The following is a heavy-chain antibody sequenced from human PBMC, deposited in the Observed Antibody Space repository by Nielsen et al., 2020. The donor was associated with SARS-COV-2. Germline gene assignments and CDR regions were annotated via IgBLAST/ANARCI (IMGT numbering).Heavy chain of an antibody. J-gene: IGHJ4*02. CDR3: VRVRDDGYYYDTGPFDY. D-gene: IGHD3-22*01. CDR2: ISSDGSRT. CDR1: EFTFSDYG. Sequence: GGSLRLSCAASEFTFSDYGMNWVRQAPGKGLAWVAHISSDGSRTTYAVSVKGRFTISRDNADNTVYRQMNSLGPDDTAVYYCVRVRDDGYYYDTGPFDYWGQGALVTVSS. V-gene: IGHV3-74*01.